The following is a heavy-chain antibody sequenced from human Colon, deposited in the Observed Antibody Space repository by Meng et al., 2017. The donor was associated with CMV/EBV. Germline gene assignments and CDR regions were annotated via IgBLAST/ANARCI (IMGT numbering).Heavy chain of an antibody. D-gene: IGHD2-8*01. CDR2: ST. CDR1: GFSVSSNY. V-gene: IGHV3-53*01. CDR3: AKTLMVFAISGSYASYFDS. Sequence: GGSLRLSCAASGFSVSSNYMNWVRPAPGMGLEWVSSTYYADSVKGRFTISRDNSKNTLYLQMSSLRPEDTAVYYCAKTLMVFAISGSYASYFDSWGQGTLVTVSS. J-gene: IGHJ4*02.